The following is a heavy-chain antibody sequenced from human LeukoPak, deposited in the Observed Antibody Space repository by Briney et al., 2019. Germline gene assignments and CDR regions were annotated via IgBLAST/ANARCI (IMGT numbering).Heavy chain of an antibody. V-gene: IGHV1-2*04. Sequence: ASVKVSCKASGYTFTGYYMYWVRQAPGQGLEWMGWINPNSGGTNYAQKSQGWVTMTRDTSISTAYMELSRLRSDDTAVYYCARDLSGGTTGLWYFDYWGQGTLVTVSS. CDR1: GYTFTGYY. J-gene: IGHJ4*02. D-gene: IGHD4-17*01. CDR3: ARDLSGGTTGLWYFDY. CDR2: INPNSGGT.